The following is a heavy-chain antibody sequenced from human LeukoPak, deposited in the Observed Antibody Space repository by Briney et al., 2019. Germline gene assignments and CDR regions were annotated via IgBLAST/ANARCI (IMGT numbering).Heavy chain of an antibody. CDR2: IKIDGGT. CDR1: GFTFSTYW. V-gene: IGHV3-74*01. Sequence: GGSLRLSCAASGFTFSTYWMHWVRQAPAKGLVWVSRIKIDGGTNYADSVKGRFTISRDNAKKTVSLQMNSLRPEDTGVYYCARAPSEIGGYYPEYFRHWGQGTLVTVSS. J-gene: IGHJ1*01. CDR3: ARAPSEIGGYYPEYFRH. D-gene: IGHD3-22*01.